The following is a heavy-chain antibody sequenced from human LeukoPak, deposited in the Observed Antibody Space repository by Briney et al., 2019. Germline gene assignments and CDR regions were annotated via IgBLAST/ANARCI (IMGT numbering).Heavy chain of an antibody. Sequence: PGGSLRLSCAASGFTFSSYAMHWVRQAPGKGLEWVSSISSSSSYIYYADSVKGRFTISRDNAKNSLYLQMNSLRAEDTAVYYCARENPEYYYYYYGMDVWGQGTTVTVSS. CDR2: ISSSSSYI. CDR1: GFTFSSYA. V-gene: IGHV3-21*01. J-gene: IGHJ6*02. CDR3: ARENPEYYYYYYGMDV.